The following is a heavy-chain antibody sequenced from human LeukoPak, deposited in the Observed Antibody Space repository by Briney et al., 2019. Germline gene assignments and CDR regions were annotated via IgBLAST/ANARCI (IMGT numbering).Heavy chain of an antibody. J-gene: IGHJ4*02. V-gene: IGHV4-34*01. CDR2: INHSGST. CDR1: GGSFSGYY. CDR3: ASVEAAGVNFDY. Sequence: PSETLSLTCAVYGGSFSGYYWSWIRQPPGKGLEWIGEINHSGSTNYNPSLKSRVTISVDTSKNQFSLKLSSVTAADTAVYYCASVEAAGVNFDYWGQGTLDTVSS. D-gene: IGHD6-13*01.